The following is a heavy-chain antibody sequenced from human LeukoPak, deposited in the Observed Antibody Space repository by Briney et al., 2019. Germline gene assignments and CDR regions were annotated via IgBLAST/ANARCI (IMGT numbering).Heavy chain of an antibody. CDR3: AKASVAIPQYCNS. J-gene: IGHJ5*02. D-gene: IGHD2-2*02. CDR1: GFTVSSNY. Sequence: GGSLRLSCAASGFTVSSNYMSWVRQAPGKGLEWVSTISGTGSSTYYADSAKGRFTISRDNSKDTLFLQLNSLTAADTAMYFCAKASVAIPQYCNSWGQGTLVTVSS. V-gene: IGHV3-23*01. CDR2: ISGTGSST.